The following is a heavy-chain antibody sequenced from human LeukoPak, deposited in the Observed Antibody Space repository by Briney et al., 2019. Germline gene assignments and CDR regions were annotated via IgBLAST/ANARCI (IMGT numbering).Heavy chain of an antibody. Sequence: VGSLRVSCAAPGFILRSYWMSWVRQAPGKGLEWVANIDEDGTSKYYVDSVKGRFTITRDDAKNSLYLKMNSLRAEDTVVYYCARDLFSGSYYEDFWGQGTLVTVSS. CDR2: IDEDGTSK. J-gene: IGHJ4*02. V-gene: IGHV3-7*01. D-gene: IGHD1-26*01. CDR1: GFILRSYW. CDR3: ARDLFSGSYYEDF.